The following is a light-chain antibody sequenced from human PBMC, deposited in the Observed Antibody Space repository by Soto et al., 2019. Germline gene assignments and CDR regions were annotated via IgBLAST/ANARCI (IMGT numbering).Light chain of an antibody. V-gene: IGLV2-8*01. CDR2: EVI. J-gene: IGLJ3*02. Sequence: QSALTQPPSVSGSPGQSVTISCTGTSSDVGGYNYVSWYQQHPGKAPKLMIYEVIKRPSGVPDRFSGSKSDNTASLTVSGLQAEDEADYYCSSYGGSNNLLFGGGTQLTVL. CDR3: SSYGGSNNLL. CDR1: SSDVGGYNY.